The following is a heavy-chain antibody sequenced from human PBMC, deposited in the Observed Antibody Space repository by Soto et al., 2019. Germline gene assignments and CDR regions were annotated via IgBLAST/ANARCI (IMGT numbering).Heavy chain of an antibody. CDR3: AKYPYGDLYYFDY. CDR2: ISWNSGSI. Sequence: GGSLRLSCAASGFTFDDYAMHWVRQAPGKGLEWVSGISWNSGSIGYADSVKGRFTISRDNAKNSLYLQMNSLRAEDTALYYCAKYPYGDLYYFDYWGQGTLVTVSS. D-gene: IGHD4-17*01. CDR1: GFTFDDYA. V-gene: IGHV3-9*01. J-gene: IGHJ4*02.